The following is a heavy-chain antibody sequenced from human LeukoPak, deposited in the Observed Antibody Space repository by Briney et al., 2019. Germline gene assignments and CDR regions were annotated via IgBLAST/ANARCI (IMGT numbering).Heavy chain of an antibody. V-gene: IGHV3-11*06. J-gene: IGHJ4*02. Sequence: SVKGRFTISRDNAKNSLYLQMNSLRAEDTAVYYCARVRGSSRDYWGQGTLVTVSS. D-gene: IGHD6-13*01. CDR3: ARVRGSSRDY.